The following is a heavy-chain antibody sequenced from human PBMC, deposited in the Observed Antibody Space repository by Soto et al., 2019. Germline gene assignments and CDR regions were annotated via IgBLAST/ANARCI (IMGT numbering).Heavy chain of an antibody. CDR2: ISSNGGST. CDR3: AREVVTMFRGVIIAHYFDY. J-gene: IGHJ4*02. D-gene: IGHD3-10*01. V-gene: IGHV3-64*01. Sequence: GGSLRLSCAASGFTFSIYAMHWVRQAPGKGLEYVSGISSNGGSTYYANSVKGRFTISRDNSKNTLYLQMGSLRAEDMAVYYCAREVVTMFRGVIIAHYFDYWGQGT. CDR1: GFTFSIYA.